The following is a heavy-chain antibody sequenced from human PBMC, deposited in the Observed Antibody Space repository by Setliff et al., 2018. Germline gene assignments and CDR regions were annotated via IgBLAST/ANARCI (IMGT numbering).Heavy chain of an antibody. CDR1: GASFSDYY. J-gene: IGHJ5*02. Sequence: SETLSLTCTVYGASFSDYYWGWIRQPPGKGLEWIAEINHSGSTNYNPSLKSRVTISVDTPNNQFSLKLSSVTAADTAVFYCARGYAARVGFGNWFDPWGQGTLVTVSS. D-gene: IGHD6-6*01. V-gene: IGHV4-34*01. CDR2: INHSGST. CDR3: ARGYAARVGFGNWFDP.